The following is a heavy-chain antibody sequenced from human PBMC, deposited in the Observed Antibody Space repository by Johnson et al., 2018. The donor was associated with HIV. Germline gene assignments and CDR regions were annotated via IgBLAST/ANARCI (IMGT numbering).Heavy chain of an antibody. CDR3: AKDLGDAVGTTHDAFDI. V-gene: IGHV3-30-3*01. J-gene: IGHJ3*02. D-gene: IGHD1-26*01. CDR1: GFAFSSYA. CDR2: ISYDGSNK. Sequence: QVQLVESGGGVVQPGTSLRLSCTASGFAFSSYAMHWVRQAPGKGLEWVAVISYDGSNKYYADSVKGRFTISRDNSKNTLYLQLNSLRAEDTAVYYCAKDLGDAVGTTHDAFDIWGQGTMVTVSS.